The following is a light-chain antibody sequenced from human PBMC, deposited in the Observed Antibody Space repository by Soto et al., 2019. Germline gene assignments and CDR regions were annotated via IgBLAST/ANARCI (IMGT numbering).Light chain of an antibody. Sequence: EIVLTQSPGTLSLSPGEIATLFFSASQSVISNLAWYQQKPGQAPRLLIYGASTRATGLPARFSASGSGTEFTLTISSLQSGDFAFYYCQQYNNWPLTFGGGTKVDIK. CDR1: QSVISN. CDR3: QQYNNWPLT. CDR2: GAS. J-gene: IGKJ4*01. V-gene: IGKV3-15*01.